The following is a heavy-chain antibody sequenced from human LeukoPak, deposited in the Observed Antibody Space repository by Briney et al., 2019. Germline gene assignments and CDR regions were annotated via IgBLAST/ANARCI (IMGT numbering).Heavy chain of an antibody. CDR3: AKDRSSSISCSNY. Sequence: GGSLRLSCAASGFTFSNYSISWVRQAPGKGLEWVSGISGSGGSTYCADSVKGRFTISRDNSKNTLYLQMNSLRAEDTAVYYCAKDRSSSISCSNYWGQGTLVTVSS. D-gene: IGHD2-2*01. CDR1: GFTFSNYS. J-gene: IGHJ4*02. V-gene: IGHV3-23*01. CDR2: ISGSGGST.